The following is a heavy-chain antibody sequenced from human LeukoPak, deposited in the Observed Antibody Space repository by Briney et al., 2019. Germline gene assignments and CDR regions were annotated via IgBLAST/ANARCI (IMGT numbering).Heavy chain of an antibody. CDR2: IYYSGST. J-gene: IGHJ4*02. CDR1: GGSISSYY. D-gene: IGHD1-26*01. Sequence: SETLSLTCTVSGGSISSYYWSWIRQPPGKGLEWIGYIYYSGSTNYNPSLKSRVTISLDTSNNQFSLKLSSVTAADTAVYYCARAGSYYYVDYWGRGTLVTVSS. CDR3: ARAGSYYYVDY. V-gene: IGHV4-59*01.